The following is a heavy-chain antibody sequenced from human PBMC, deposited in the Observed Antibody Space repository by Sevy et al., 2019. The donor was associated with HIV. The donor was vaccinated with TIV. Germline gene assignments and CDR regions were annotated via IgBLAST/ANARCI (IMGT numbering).Heavy chain of an antibody. Sequence: GGSLRLSCVASGSSFGIHWMSWVRQAPGKGLEWVAKINQDGGQKYYVDSVKGGFTISRDNAKSSLYLQMNSRRVEDTALYYCARDRDPVPGVAFDVWGQGTMVTVSS. CDR1: GSSFGIHW. J-gene: IGHJ3*01. CDR2: INQDGGQK. V-gene: IGHV3-7*01. CDR3: ARDRDPVPGVAFDV.